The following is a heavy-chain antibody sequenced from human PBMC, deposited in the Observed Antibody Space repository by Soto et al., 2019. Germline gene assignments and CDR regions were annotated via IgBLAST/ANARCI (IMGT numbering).Heavy chain of an antibody. J-gene: IGHJ6*02. D-gene: IGHD2-15*01. CDR1: GFTFSSYV. CDR3: ARAGCDGGSCYTLVGLRYGMDV. Sequence: QVQLVESGGGVVQPGRSLRLSCAASGFTFSSYVMHWVRQAPGKGLEWVAIISYDGNNKYYADSVKGRFTISRDNSTHTLYLQMNSLRAEDTAVYYCARAGCDGGSCYTLVGLRYGMDVWGQGTTVTVSS. CDR2: ISYDGNNK. V-gene: IGHV3-30-3*01.